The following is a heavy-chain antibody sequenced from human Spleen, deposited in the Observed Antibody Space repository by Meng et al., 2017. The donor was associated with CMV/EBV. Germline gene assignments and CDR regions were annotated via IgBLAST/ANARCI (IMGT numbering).Heavy chain of an antibody. CDR3: AHAYYDFWSGSEVDWFDP. CDR2: IYWDDDK. Sequence: QITWKESGPTLVKPTPSPPPSLTFSGSPLSTSGVGGCWIRQPPGKALEWLALIYWDDDKRYSPSLKSRLTITKDTSKNQVVLTMTNMDPVDTATYYCAHAYYDFWSGSEVDWFDPWGQGTLVTVYS. CDR1: GSPLSTSGVG. J-gene: IGHJ5*02. D-gene: IGHD3-3*01. V-gene: IGHV2-5*02.